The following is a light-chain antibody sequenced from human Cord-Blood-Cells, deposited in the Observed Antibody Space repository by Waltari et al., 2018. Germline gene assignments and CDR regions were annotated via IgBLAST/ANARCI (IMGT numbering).Light chain of an antibody. V-gene: IGKV1-39*01. J-gene: IGKJ2*01. Sequence: IQMTQSPSSLSASVGDRVTITCRASQSISSYLNWYQQKPGKAPKLLIYAASSLQSGVPSRCSGRGSDTDFTLTISSQQPEDFATYYCQQSYSTPDTFGQGTKLEIK. CDR1: QSISSY. CDR2: AAS. CDR3: QQSYSTPDT.